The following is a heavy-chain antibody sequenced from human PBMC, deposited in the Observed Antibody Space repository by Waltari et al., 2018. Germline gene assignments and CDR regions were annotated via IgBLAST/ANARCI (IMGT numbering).Heavy chain of an antibody. J-gene: IGHJ4*02. CDR3: ARIGYSSSSNDY. V-gene: IGHV3-7*01. Sequence: EVQLVESGGGLVQPGGSLRLSCVASGFGFTSYWMPWVRQAPGKGLEWLANINQDGSQNYYVDSVKGRFIISRDNAKNSLYLQMNSLRAEDTALYYCARIGYSSSSNDYWGQGTLVTVSS. D-gene: IGHD6-6*01. CDR1: GFGFTSYW. CDR2: INQDGSQN.